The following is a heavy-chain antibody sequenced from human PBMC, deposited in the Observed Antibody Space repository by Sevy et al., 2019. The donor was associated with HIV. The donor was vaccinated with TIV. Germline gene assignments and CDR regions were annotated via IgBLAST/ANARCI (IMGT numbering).Heavy chain of an antibody. Sequence: GGSLRRSCAASGFSLSSYWMSWVRQAPGKGLEWVANIKQDGSYKYYVDSVKGRFTVSRDNAKNSVYLQMNSLRLEDAAVYYCARAVETLGSYWGQGTLVTVSS. CDR2: IKQDGSYK. D-gene: IGHD3-10*01. CDR3: ARAVETLGSY. J-gene: IGHJ4*02. V-gene: IGHV3-7*01. CDR1: GFSLSSYW.